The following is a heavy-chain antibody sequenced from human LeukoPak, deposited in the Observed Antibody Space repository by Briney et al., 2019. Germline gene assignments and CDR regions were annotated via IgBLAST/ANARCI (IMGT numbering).Heavy chain of an antibody. Sequence: ASVKVSCKASGYTFTGYYMHWVRQAPGQGLEWMGWINPSSGGTNYAQKFQGRVTMTRDTSISTAYMELSRLRSDDTAVYYCARSAVVIMYYYFDYWGQGTLVTVSS. CDR1: GYTFTGYY. V-gene: IGHV1-2*02. CDR2: INPSSGGT. D-gene: IGHD3-3*01. CDR3: ARSAVVIMYYYFDY. J-gene: IGHJ4*02.